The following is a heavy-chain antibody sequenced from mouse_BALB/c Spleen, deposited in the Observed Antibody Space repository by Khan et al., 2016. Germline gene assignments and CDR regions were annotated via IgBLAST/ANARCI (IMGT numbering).Heavy chain of an antibody. Sequence: VRLRQPGPALVKPSKCLSTPCTVSGFSLTSSGPRRVCQPPGEGLERRGATWSGGSTDYNAAFISRLTISQDTSKSQFFCRMNTPQPDDTATYYCAITALYDCFSYYCAQATSLAASS. D-gene: IGHD2-3*01. V-gene: IGHV2-4*02. CDR3: AITALYDCFSYY. CDR2: TWSGGST. CDR1: GFSLTSSG. J-gene: IGHJ2*02.